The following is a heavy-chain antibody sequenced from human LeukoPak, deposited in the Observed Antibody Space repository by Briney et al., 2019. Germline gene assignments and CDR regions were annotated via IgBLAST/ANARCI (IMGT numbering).Heavy chain of an antibody. J-gene: IGHJ6*03. Sequence: GGSLRLSCGASGFTFSSYGMHWVRQAPGKGLEWVAFIRYDGSNKYYADSVKGRFTISRDNSKNTLYLQMNSLRAEDTAVYYCATRGEWLVRKRINYYYCYMDVWGKGTTVTISS. CDR1: GFTFSSYG. CDR3: ATRGEWLVRKRINYYYCYMDV. V-gene: IGHV3-30*02. D-gene: IGHD6-19*01. CDR2: IRYDGSNK.